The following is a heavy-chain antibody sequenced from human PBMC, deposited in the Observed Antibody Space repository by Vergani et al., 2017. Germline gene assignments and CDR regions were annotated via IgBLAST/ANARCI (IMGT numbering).Heavy chain of an antibody. V-gene: IGHV3-30*02. D-gene: IGHD3-22*01. Sequence: QVQLVESGGGVVQPGGSLRLSCIASGFNFRTYGMHWVRQAPGKGLECVAFIRYDGSKRFYGDSVRGRFTISRDNSQTTVFLQMNSLRADDSAVYYCTKAGQYDSDNFHDSWGQGALVTVSS. J-gene: IGHJ1*01. CDR2: IRYDGSKR. CDR3: TKAGQYDSDNFHDS. CDR1: GFNFRTYG.